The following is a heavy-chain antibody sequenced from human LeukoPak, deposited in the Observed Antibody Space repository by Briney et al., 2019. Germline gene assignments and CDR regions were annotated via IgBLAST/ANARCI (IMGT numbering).Heavy chain of an antibody. J-gene: IGHJ4*02. V-gene: IGHV3-53*01. CDR1: GFTVSSNY. Sequence: PGGSLRLSCAASGFTVSSNYMSWVRQTPGKGLEWVSVIYSGGSTYYADSVKGRFTISRDNSKNTLYLQMNSLRAEDTAVYYCARGDIVGATTTPFDYWGQGTLVTVSS. D-gene: IGHD1-26*01. CDR3: ARGDIVGATTTPFDY. CDR2: IYSGGST.